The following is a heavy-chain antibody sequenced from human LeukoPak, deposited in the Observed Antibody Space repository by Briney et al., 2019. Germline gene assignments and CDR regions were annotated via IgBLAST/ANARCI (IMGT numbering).Heavy chain of an antibody. CDR1: GFTVNSNY. D-gene: IGHD6-13*01. V-gene: IGHV3-53*01. J-gene: IGHJ4*02. CDR2: LYNIGNT. Sequence: PGGSLRLSCAASGFTVNSNYLSWVRQAPGKGLEWVSTLYNIGNTYYANSVKGRFSISRDNSKNTLFLQMNSLRAEDTAVYYCARLTADGRLYFVDWGPGTLVTVSS. CDR3: ARLTADGRLYFVD.